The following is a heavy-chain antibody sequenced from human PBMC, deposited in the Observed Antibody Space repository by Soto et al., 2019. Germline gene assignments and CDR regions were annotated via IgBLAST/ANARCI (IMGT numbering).Heavy chain of an antibody. Sequence: QVQLVQSGAEVKKPGSSVKVSCKASGGTFSKYPISWVRQAPGQGLEWMGGIIPIFGTVNYAQKFQGRVTIPADESTSPAYMELSSLRSEDTSVYDGASGNHRWLQLWYFDLWGICTLVTVSS. CDR1: GGTFSKYP. CDR3: ASGNHRWLQLWYFDL. J-gene: IGHJ2*01. V-gene: IGHV1-69*12. CDR2: IIPIFGTV. D-gene: IGHD5-12*01.